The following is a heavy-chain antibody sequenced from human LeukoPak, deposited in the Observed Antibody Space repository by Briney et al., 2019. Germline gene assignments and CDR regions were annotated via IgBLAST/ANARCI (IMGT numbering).Heavy chain of an antibody. CDR3: ARDYSSRGDWFDP. CDR2: IYYSGST. V-gene: IGHV4-30-4*01. CDR1: GGSISSGDYY. Sequence: SQTLSLACTVSGGSISSGDYYWSWIRQPPGKGLEWIGYIYYSGSTYYNPSLKGRVTMSVDMSKNQFSLKLSSVTAADTAVYYCARDYSSRGDWFDPWGQGTLVTVSS. J-gene: IGHJ5*02. D-gene: IGHD6-13*01.